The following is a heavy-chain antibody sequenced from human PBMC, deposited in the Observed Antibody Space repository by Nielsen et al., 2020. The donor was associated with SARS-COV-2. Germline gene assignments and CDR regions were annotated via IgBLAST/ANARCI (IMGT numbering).Heavy chain of an antibody. CDR3: ASFYYDSSGYVMSAFDI. CDR2: IYPGDSDT. V-gene: IGHV5-51*01. CDR1: GSSFTSYW. Sequence: GESLKISCKGSGSSFTSYWIGWVRQMPGKGLEWMGIIYPGDSDTRYSPSFQGQVTISADKSISTAYLQWSSLKASDTAMYYCASFYYDSSGYVMSAFDIWGQGTMVTVSS. D-gene: IGHD3-22*01. J-gene: IGHJ3*02.